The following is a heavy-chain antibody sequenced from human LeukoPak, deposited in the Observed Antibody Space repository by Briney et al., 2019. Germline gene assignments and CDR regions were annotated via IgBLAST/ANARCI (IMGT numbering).Heavy chain of an antibody. CDR3: ARDWGYGSGSYCSSNWFDP. CDR1: GGSISSGSYY. CDR2: IYYSGST. V-gene: IGHV4-31*03. J-gene: IGHJ5*02. Sequence: SETLSLTCTVSGGSISSGSYYWSWIRQHPGKGLEWIGYIYYSGSTYYNPSLKSRVTISVDTSKNQFSLKLSSVTAADTAVYYCARDWGYGSGSYCSSNWFDPWGQGTLVTVSS. D-gene: IGHD3-10*01.